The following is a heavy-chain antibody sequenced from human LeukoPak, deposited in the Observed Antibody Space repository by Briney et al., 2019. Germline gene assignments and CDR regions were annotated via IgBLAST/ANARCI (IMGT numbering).Heavy chain of an antibody. CDR1: GVTLSHYG. Sequence: GGSLRLSCAVSGVTLSHYGMTWVRQAPGKGLEWVAGISGSGGGSNYADSVKGRFTISRDNAKNTLYLQMNSLRAEDTAVYFCAKRGVVIRVILVGLPKDAYYFDSWGQGALVTVSS. CDR2: ISGSGGGS. CDR3: AKRGVVIRVILVGLPKDAYYFDS. V-gene: IGHV3-23*01. D-gene: IGHD3-10*01. J-gene: IGHJ4*02.